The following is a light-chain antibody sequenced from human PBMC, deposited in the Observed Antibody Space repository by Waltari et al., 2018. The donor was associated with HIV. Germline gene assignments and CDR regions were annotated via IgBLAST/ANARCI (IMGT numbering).Light chain of an antibody. CDR2: AVS. V-gene: IGLV2-11*01. CDR1: SNDVGRYNT. Sequence: QSALTQPRSVSGSPGQTVTISCTGSSNDVGRYNTVSWYQQHPGKAPKFLIYAVSKRPSGVPDRFSGSKSDNTASLTISGLQAEDEADYYCCSFAGSYTVFGGGTKVTVL. CDR3: CSFAGSYTV. J-gene: IGLJ3*02.